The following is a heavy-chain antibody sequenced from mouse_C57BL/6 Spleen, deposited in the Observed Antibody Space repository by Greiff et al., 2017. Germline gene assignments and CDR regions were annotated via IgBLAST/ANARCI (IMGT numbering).Heavy chain of an antibody. CDR2: IYPGSGST. CDR3: ARRDYGSVYWYFDV. Sequence: QVQLQQPGAELVKPGASVKMSCKASGYTFTSYWITWVKQRPGQGLEWIGDIYPGSGSTNYNEKFKSKDTLTVDTSSSTAYMQLSSLTSEDSAVYYCARRDYGSVYWYFDVWGTGTTVTVSS. V-gene: IGHV1-55*01. D-gene: IGHD1-1*01. CDR1: GYTFTSYW. J-gene: IGHJ1*03.